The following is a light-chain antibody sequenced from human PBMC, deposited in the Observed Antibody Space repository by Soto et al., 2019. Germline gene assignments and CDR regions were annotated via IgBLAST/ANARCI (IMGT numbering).Light chain of an antibody. V-gene: IGKV1-39*01. CDR2: AAS. CDR3: QQCVSSPQT. Sequence: DIQMTQSPSSLSASVVDRVTITRRASQSISSYLNWYQQKKGKPPKILIYAASSLQSGVPSRFSGSGSGTDFTLTISRLEPEDFAMYFCQQCVSSPQTFGQGTKVDIK. CDR1: QSISSY. J-gene: IGKJ1*01.